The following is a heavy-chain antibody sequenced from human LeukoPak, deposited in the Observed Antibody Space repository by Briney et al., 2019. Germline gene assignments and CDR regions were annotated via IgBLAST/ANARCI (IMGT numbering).Heavy chain of an antibody. Sequence: SVTVSCTASGGTFSSYAISWVRQAPGQGLEWMGGIIPIFGTANYAQKFQGRVTITADESTSTAYMELSSLRSEDTAVYYCARYATAATTPRYGMDVWGQGTTVTVSS. V-gene: IGHV1-69*13. CDR2: IIPIFGTA. CDR1: GGTFSSYA. J-gene: IGHJ6*02. CDR3: ARYATAATTPRYGMDV. D-gene: IGHD2-15*01.